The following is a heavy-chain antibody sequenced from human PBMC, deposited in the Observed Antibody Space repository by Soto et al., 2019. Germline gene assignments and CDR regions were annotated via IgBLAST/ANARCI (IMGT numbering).Heavy chain of an antibody. Sequence: SVKVSCKASGGAFSSYAISWVRQAPGQGLEWMGGIIPIFGTANYAQKFQGRVTITADESTSTAYMELSSLRSEDTAVYYCASQYYDFWSGSPGKLSYYYGMDVWGQGTTVTVSS. J-gene: IGHJ6*02. CDR3: ASQYYDFWSGSPGKLSYYYGMDV. V-gene: IGHV1-69*13. CDR2: IIPIFGTA. D-gene: IGHD3-3*01. CDR1: GGAFSSYA.